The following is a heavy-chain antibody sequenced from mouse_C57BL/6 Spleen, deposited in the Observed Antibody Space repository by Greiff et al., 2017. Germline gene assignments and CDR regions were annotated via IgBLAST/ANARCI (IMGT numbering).Heavy chain of an antibody. J-gene: IGHJ4*01. V-gene: IGHV1-55*01. CDR1: GYTFTSYW. Sequence: QVQLQQPGAELVKPGASVKMSCTASGYTFTSYWITWVKQRPGQGLEWIGGIYPGSGSTNYNEKFKSKATLTVDTSSSTAYMQLSSLASEDSAVYYCAGDSLDYWGQGTSVTVSS. CDR2: IYPGSGST. CDR3: AGDSLDY.